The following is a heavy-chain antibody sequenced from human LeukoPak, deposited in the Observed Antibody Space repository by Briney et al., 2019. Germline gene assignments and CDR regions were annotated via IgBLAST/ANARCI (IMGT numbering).Heavy chain of an antibody. Sequence: AGGSLRLSCAASGFTFDDYGMSWVRQAPGKGLEWVSGINWNGGSTGYADSVKGRFTISRDNAKNSLYLQMNSLRAEDTALYYCERDIYYDSSGYLYWGQGTLVTVSS. J-gene: IGHJ4*02. CDR1: GFTFDDYG. CDR3: ERDIYYDSSGYLY. CDR2: INWNGGST. V-gene: IGHV3-20*04. D-gene: IGHD3-22*01.